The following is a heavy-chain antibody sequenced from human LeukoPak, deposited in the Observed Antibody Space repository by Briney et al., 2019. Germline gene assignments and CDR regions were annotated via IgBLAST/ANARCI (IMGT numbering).Heavy chain of an antibody. CDR1: GFVFRSYW. CDR2: IQSDGSRA. CDR3: AREGANYQDYFDS. D-gene: IGHD4/OR15-4a*01. Sequence: GGSLRLSCAGSGFVFRSYWMHWVRQTPGKGLVWVSRIQSDGSRADYADFAKGRFTISRDNARDTVDLQMNSLRAEDTAVYYCAREGANYQDYFDSWGQGTLVIVSS. J-gene: IGHJ4*02. V-gene: IGHV3-74*01.